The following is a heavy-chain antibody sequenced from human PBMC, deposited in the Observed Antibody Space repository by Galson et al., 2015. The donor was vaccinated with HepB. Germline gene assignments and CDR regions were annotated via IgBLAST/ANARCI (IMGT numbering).Heavy chain of an antibody. J-gene: IGHJ4*02. CDR2: INPSGGST. D-gene: IGHD3-10*01. Sequence: SVKVSCKTSGYTFTSYYMHWVRQAPGQGLEWMGIINPSGGSTSYAQKFQGRVTMTRDTSTSTVYMELSSLRSEDTAVYYCARGVRITMVRGVIVNYWGQGTLVTVSS. CDR1: GYTFTSYY. CDR3: ARGVRITMVRGVIVNY. V-gene: IGHV1-46*03.